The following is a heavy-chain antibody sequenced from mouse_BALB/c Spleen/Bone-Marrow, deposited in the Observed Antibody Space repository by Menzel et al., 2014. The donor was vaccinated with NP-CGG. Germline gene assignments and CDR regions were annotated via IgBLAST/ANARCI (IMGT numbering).Heavy chain of an antibody. CDR1: GFTFSSYA. CDR2: ISSGGST. Sequence: EVQRVESGGGLVKPGGSLKLSCAASGFTFSSYAMSWVRQTPEKRLEWVASISSGGSTYYPDSVKGRFTISRDNARNILYLQMSSLRSEDTAMYYCARGGLRYFDVWGAGTTVTVSS. J-gene: IGHJ1*01. V-gene: IGHV5-6-5*01. CDR3: ARGGLRYFDV. D-gene: IGHD3-2*02.